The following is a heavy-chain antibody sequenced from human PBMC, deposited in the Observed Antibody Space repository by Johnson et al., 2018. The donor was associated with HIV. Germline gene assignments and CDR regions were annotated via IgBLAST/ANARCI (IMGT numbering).Heavy chain of an antibody. J-gene: IGHJ3*02. V-gene: IGHV3-23*04. Sequence: VQLVEFGGGLVQPGGSLRLSCAASGFTFSSYAMSWVRQGPGKGLEWVSGISGSGGSRNYADSVKGRFTIPRDNSKNTPYLQMNSLRAEDTAVYYCARDGQDRDDAFDIWGQGTMVTVAS. D-gene: IGHD3-22*01. CDR1: GFTFSSYA. CDR2: ISGSGGSR. CDR3: ARDGQDRDDAFDI.